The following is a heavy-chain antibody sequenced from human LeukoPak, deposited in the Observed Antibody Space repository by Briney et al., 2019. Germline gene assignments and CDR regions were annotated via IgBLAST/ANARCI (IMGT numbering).Heavy chain of an antibody. D-gene: IGHD3-16*01. CDR1: GFTFNSYG. Sequence: PGGSLRLSCAPPGFTFNSYGMHWARQAPGKGREWVGVIANDGRNRYYVDYVKGRFTISRDNSKNTLYLQMNSLRAEDTAVYYCAKEFRTGGDDAFDIWGQGTMVTVSS. CDR2: IANDGRNR. CDR3: AKEFRTGGDDAFDI. V-gene: IGHV3-30*18. J-gene: IGHJ3*02.